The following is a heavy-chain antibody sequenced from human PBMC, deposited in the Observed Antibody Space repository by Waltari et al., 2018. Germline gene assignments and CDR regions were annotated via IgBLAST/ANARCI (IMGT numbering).Heavy chain of an antibody. CDR3: ARSITIFGVVISYFDY. D-gene: IGHD3-3*01. V-gene: IGHV4-38-2*01. J-gene: IGHJ4*02. CDR1: GYSISSGYY. Sequence: QVQLQESGPGLVKPSETLSLTCAVSGYSISSGYYWGWIRPPPGKGLEWIGSIYHSGSTYYNPSLKSRVTISVDTSKNQFSLKLSSVTAADTAVYYCARSITIFGVVISYFDYWGQGTLVTVSS. CDR2: IYHSGST.